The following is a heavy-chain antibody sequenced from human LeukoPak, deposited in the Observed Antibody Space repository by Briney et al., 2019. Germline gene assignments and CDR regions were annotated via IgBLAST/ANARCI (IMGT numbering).Heavy chain of an antibody. CDR2: ISAAGDT. Sequence: GGSLRLPCAASGFTFSSYDMHWVRQATGKGLEWVSAISAAGDTYYLDSVKGRFTISRENAKNSLYLQMNSLRAGDTAVYYCVALGDRIYWGQGTLVTVSS. D-gene: IGHD2-21*02. CDR3: VALGDRIY. J-gene: IGHJ4*02. V-gene: IGHV3-13*01. CDR1: GFTFSSYD.